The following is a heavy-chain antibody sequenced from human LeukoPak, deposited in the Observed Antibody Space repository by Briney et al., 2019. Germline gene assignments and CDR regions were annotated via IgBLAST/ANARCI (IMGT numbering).Heavy chain of an antibody. D-gene: IGHD3-10*01. V-gene: IGHV1-8*01. CDR1: GYTFTSYD. J-gene: IGHJ6*03. Sequence: ASVKVSCKASGYTFTSYDINWVRQATGQGLEWMGLMNPNSGNTGYAQKFQGRVTMTRNTSISTAYMELSSLRSEDTAVYYCASWNYGSGSYSGYMDVWGKGTTVTVSS. CDR2: MNPNSGNT. CDR3: ASWNYGSGSYSGYMDV.